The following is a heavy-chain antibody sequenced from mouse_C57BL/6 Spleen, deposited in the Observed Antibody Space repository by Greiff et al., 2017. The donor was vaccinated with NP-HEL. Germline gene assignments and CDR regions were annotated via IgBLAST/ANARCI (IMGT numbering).Heavy chain of an antibody. CDR2: ISSGSSTI. Sequence: EVQVVESGGGLVKPGGSLKLSCAASGFTFSDYGMHWVRQAPEKGLEWVAYISSGSSTIYYADTVKGRFTISRDNAKNTLFLQMTSLRSEDTAMYYCARPYYYGSSYVGYAMDYWGQGTSVTVSS. CDR1: GFTFSDYG. J-gene: IGHJ4*01. D-gene: IGHD1-1*01. V-gene: IGHV5-17*01. CDR3: ARPYYYGSSYVGYAMDY.